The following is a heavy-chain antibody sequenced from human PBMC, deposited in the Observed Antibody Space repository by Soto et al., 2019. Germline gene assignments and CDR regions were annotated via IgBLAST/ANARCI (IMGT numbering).Heavy chain of an antibody. CDR1: GGSVRDGSYY. V-gene: IGHV4-61*01. CDR3: AGYNWNYYFDP. J-gene: IGHJ5*02. D-gene: IGHD1-7*01. Sequence: SETLSLTCTVSGGSVRDGSYYWAWLRQPPGKGLEWIGHIYHSGSTIYNPSLKSRVTISIDTSKSQFSLNLNSMTAADTAVYYCAGYNWNYYFDPWGQGTLVTAPQ. CDR2: IYHSGST.